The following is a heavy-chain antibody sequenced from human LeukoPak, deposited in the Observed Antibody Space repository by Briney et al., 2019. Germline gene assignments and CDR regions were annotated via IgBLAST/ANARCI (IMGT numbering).Heavy chain of an antibody. CDR3: ARDYCSSISCMDA. CDR1: GFTFSSYA. Sequence: GGSLRLSCAASGFTFSSYAMSWVRQAPGKGLEWVSAIIGSGGYSYYADSVKGRFTISRDNSKNTLYLQMNSLRAEDTAMYYCARDYCSSISCMDAWGQGTTVTVSS. V-gene: IGHV3-23*01. CDR2: IIGSGGYS. J-gene: IGHJ6*02. D-gene: IGHD2-2*01.